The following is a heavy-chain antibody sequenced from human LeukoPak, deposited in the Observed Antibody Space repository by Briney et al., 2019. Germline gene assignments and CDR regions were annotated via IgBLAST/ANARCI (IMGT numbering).Heavy chain of an antibody. CDR2: ISYDGSNK. V-gene: IGHV3-30*04. J-gene: IGHJ4*02. D-gene: IGHD5-24*01. CDR3: ARDRGRWLQDY. Sequence: RAGGSLRLSCAASGFTFSSYAMHWVRQAPGKGLEWVAVISYDGSNKYYADSVKGRFTISRDNSKNTLYLQMNSLRAEDTAVYYCARDRGRWLQDYWGQGTLVTVSS. CDR1: GFTFSSYA.